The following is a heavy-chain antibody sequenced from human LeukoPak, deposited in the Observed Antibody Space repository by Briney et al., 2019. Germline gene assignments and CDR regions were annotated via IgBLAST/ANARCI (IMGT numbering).Heavy chain of an antibody. D-gene: IGHD4-17*01. Sequence: PGGSLRLSCAASGFTFSTSAMSWVRQAPGQGLEWVSGISNSGASTYYADSVKGRFTISRDNSKNMLYLQMNSLRAEDTAVYYCAKDFFTVTTSPFDYWGQGTLVTVSS. V-gene: IGHV3-23*01. CDR1: GFTFSTSA. CDR3: AKDFFTVTTSPFDY. CDR2: ISNSGAST. J-gene: IGHJ4*02.